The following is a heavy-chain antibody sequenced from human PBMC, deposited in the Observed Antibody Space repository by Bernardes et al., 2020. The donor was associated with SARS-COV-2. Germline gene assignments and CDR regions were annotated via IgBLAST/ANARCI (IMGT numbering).Heavy chain of an antibody. CDR3: ARTRTTISTTGIPVDY. V-gene: IGHV1-2*02. CDR1: GYNFTDNF. Sequence: ASVKVACKTSGYNFTDNFIHWVRQAPGERLEWMGWINPHTDATNNVKTFQGRVTMIRDTSITTAYMELSWLESDDTAIYYCARTRTTISTTGIPVDYWSQGARVTVSS. CDR2: INPHTDAT. J-gene: IGHJ4*02. D-gene: IGHD2-21*02.